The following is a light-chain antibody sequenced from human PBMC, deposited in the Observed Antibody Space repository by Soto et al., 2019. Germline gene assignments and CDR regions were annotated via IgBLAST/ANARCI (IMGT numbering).Light chain of an antibody. CDR2: DNN. CDR3: QSYDGSLKL. J-gene: IGLJ2*01. Sequence: QSVLTQPPSVSGAPGQRVTISCTGSSSNIGAGSDVHWYQQFPGTAPKLLIYDNNNRPSGVPDRCSGSKSGTSASLAITGLQAEDEADYYCQSYDGSLKLFGGGTKLTVL. CDR1: SSNIGAGSD. V-gene: IGLV1-40*01.